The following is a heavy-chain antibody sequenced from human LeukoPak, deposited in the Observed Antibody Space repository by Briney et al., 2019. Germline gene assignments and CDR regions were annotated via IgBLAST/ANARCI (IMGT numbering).Heavy chain of an antibody. D-gene: IGHD5-12*01. J-gene: IGHJ3*02. CDR2: IYYSGST. Sequence: SETLSLTCTVSGGSISSSSYYWGWIRQPPGKGLEWIGYIYYSGSTNYNPSLKSRVTISVDTSKNQFSLKLSSVTAADTAVYYCARRTVATTTDAFDIWGQGTMVTVSS. CDR1: GGSISSSSYY. CDR3: ARRTVATTTDAFDI. V-gene: IGHV4-61*05.